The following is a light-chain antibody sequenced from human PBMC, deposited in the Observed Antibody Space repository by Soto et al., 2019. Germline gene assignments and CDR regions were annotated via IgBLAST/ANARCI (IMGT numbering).Light chain of an antibody. CDR3: QQYGSSPYT. CDR2: GAS. CDR1: QSCSSSY. Sequence: EIVLTQSPGTLSLSPGERATLSCRASQSCSSSYLTWYQHKPAQAPRLRLYGASIKATGIPDRFSGSGSGTDFPLTISRLEHEDFAVYACQQYGSSPYTFGQATKLEIK. J-gene: IGKJ2*01. V-gene: IGKV3-20*01.